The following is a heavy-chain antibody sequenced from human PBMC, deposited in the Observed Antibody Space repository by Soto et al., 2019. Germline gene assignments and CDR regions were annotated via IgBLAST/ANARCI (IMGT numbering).Heavy chain of an antibody. CDR3: AREDTTLTFDY. Sequence: ESGGGVVQPGRSLRLSCAASGFTFSSYGMHWVRQAPGKGLEWVAVIWYDGSNKYYADSVKGRFTISRDNSKNTLYLQMNSLRAEDTAVYYSAREDTTLTFDYWGQGTLVTVSS. V-gene: IGHV3-33*01. D-gene: IGHD1-1*01. CDR1: GFTFSSYG. J-gene: IGHJ4*02. CDR2: IWYDGSNK.